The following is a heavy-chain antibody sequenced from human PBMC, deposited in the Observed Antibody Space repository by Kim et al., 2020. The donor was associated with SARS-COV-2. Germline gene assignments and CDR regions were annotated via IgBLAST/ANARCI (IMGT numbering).Heavy chain of an antibody. CDR2: IYYTGST. CDR3: ARLLWFGEYLRPSAFYGVDV. D-gene: IGHD3-10*01. V-gene: IGHV4-39*01. J-gene: IGHJ6*02. Sequence: SETLSLTCTVSGGSISSSSYYWGWIRQPPGRGLEWIGTIYYTGSTYYNPSLKSRVTISVDTSKNQFSLRLSSVTAADTALYYCARLLWFGEYLRPSAFYGVDVWGPGTTVTVSS. CDR1: GGSISSSSYY.